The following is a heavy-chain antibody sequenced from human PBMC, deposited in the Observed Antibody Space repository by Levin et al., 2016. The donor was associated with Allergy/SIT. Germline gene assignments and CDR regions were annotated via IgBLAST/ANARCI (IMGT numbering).Heavy chain of an antibody. V-gene: IGHV4-61*01. CDR3: AGNYLIAVANY. J-gene: IGHJ4*02. Sequence: SETLSLTCTVSRGSVNRGSYYWSWIRQPPGKGLEWVGFISYSGNTHYSPSLKSRVTISLDTSKNQFSLRLTSVTDADTAIYYCAGNYLIAVANYWGQGTLVTVSS. CDR1: RGSVNRGSYY. D-gene: IGHD6-19*01. CDR2: ISYSGNT.